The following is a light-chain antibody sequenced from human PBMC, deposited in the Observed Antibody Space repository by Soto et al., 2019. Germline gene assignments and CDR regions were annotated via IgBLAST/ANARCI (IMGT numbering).Light chain of an antibody. CDR1: SSNIGNNA. CDR2: YDD. Sequence: QPVLTQPPSVSEAPRQRVTISCSGSSSNIGNNAVNWYQQLPGKAPKLVIYYDDLLPSGVSDRFSGSKSGTSASLAISGLQSEDEADYYCAAWDDSLKGYVFGTGTKLTVL. V-gene: IGLV1-36*01. J-gene: IGLJ1*01. CDR3: AAWDDSLKGYV.